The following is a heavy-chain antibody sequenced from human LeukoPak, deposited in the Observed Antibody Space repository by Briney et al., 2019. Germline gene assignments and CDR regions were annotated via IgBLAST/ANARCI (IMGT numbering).Heavy chain of an antibody. CDR3: ARLEVVTYARSGGVDY. V-gene: IGHV3-20*04. J-gene: IGHJ4*02. D-gene: IGHD3-22*01. Sequence: GGSLRLSCAASGFTFDDYGMSWVRQAPGKGLEWASGINWNGGSTGYADSVKGRFTISRDNAKNSLYLQMNSLRAEDTALYYCARLEVVTYARSGGVDYWGQGTLVTVSS. CDR1: GFTFDDYG. CDR2: INWNGGST.